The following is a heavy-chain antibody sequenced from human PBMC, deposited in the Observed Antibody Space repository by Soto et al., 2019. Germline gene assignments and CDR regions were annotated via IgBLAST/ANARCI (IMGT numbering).Heavy chain of an antibody. J-gene: IGHJ4*02. CDR1: GGTFSSDS. CDR3: ARDWGGDCPFDY. V-gene: IGHV1-69*12. CDR2: IIPGVGTA. D-gene: IGHD2-21*02. Sequence: QVQLVQSGAEVKKPGSSVKVSCKASGGTFSSDSISWVRQAPGQGLEWMGGIIPGVGTADYAQKFQGRLTIVADEATNTAYMELSGLTSEDTAVYYCARDWGGDCPFDYWGQGTLVTVSS.